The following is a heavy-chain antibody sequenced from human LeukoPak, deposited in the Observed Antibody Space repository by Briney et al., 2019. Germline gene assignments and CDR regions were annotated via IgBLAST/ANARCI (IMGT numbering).Heavy chain of an antibody. CDR3: ASSLLGVSP. Sequence: PGGSLRLSCAVSGFTFRNYWMYWVRQAPGGALVWVSRISGDGSTTTYADTVKGRFTISRDNAKNTLYLQMNSLRADDTAVYYCASSLLGVSPWGQGTLVTVSS. V-gene: IGHV3-74*01. CDR1: GFTFRNYW. J-gene: IGHJ4*02. D-gene: IGHD3-3*01. CDR2: ISGDGSTT.